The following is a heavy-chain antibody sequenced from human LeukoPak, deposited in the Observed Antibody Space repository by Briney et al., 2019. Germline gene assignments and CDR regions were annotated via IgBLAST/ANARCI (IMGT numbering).Heavy chain of an antibody. Sequence: GASVKVSYKASGYTFTNYYIHWVRQAPGQGLEWMGLINPGGANTNYAQNFQGRVTMTRDTSTSTVYMELSSLRSEDTAIYYCARIRDGYNDAYDIWGQGTVVTVPS. D-gene: IGHD5-24*01. CDR2: INPGGANT. CDR3: ARIRDGYNDAYDI. V-gene: IGHV1-46*01. CDR1: GYTFTNYY. J-gene: IGHJ3*02.